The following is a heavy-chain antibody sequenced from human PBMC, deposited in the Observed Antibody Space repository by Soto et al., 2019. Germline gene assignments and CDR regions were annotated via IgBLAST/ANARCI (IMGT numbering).Heavy chain of an antibody. CDR3: ASYSSGWYDVSY. J-gene: IGHJ4*02. Sequence: QVQLQESGPGLVKPSETLSLTCTVSGGSVSSGSYYWSWIRQPPGKGLEWIGYIYYSGSTNYNPALKSRVTIAVDTSKNQFSLKLSSVTAADTAVYYCASYSSGWYDVSYWGQGTLVTVSS. CDR2: IYYSGST. V-gene: IGHV4-61*01. D-gene: IGHD6-19*01. CDR1: GGSVSSGSYY.